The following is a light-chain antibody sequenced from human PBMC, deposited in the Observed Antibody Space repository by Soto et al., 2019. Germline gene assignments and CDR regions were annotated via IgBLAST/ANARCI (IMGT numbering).Light chain of an antibody. CDR1: QDISTY. J-gene: IGKJ2*01. CDR2: PAS. V-gene: IGKV1-9*01. CDR3: QQIRTYPYT. Sequence: DIHLTQSPSFLSASVGDRVTVTCRASQDISTYLAWFQQKPGKAPQLLVYPASTLQGGVPSRFSGRGSGTEFSLTISSLQPEDFATYYCQQIRTYPYTFGQGTKVDIK.